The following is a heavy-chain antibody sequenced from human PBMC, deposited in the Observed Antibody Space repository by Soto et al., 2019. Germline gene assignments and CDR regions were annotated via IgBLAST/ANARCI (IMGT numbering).Heavy chain of an antibody. Sequence: ASVKVSCKASGYTFTSYDINWVRQATGQGLEWMGCMNPNSGNTGYAQKFQGRVTITRNTSISTAYMELSSLRSEDTAVYYCARADTPDYYDSSGYYHRYNWCDPWGQGTLVTVSS. J-gene: IGHJ5*02. CDR3: ARADTPDYYDSSGYYHRYNWCDP. V-gene: IGHV1-8*01. D-gene: IGHD3-22*01. CDR2: MNPNSGNT. CDR1: GYTFTSYD.